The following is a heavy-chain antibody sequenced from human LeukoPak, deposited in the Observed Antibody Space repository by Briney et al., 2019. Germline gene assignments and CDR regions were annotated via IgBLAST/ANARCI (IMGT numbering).Heavy chain of an antibody. CDR2: IYNSGST. Sequence: SETLSLTCSVSGASISNYYGRWIRPPPEGGVEWGGYIYNSGSTSYNPSLKSRVTISVDTPKNQFSLKLSSVTAADTAVYYCARETKPGLGLSSSWYLDVWGQGTTVTVS. CDR3: ARETKPGLGLSSSWYLDV. J-gene: IGHJ6*02. V-gene: IGHV4-59*13. CDR1: GASISNYY. D-gene: IGHD6-13*01.